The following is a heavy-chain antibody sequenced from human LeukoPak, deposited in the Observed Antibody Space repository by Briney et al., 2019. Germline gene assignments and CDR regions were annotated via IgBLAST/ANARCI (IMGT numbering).Heavy chain of an antibody. D-gene: IGHD1-1*01. V-gene: IGHV4-59*08. Sequence: SETLSLTCTVSGGSISSYYWSWIRQPPGKGLEWIGYIYYSGSTNYNPFLKSRVTISVDTSKNQFSLKLSSVTAADTAVYYCARGVQLAGPFGYFDYWGQGTLVTVSS. CDR2: IYYSGST. CDR3: ARGVQLAGPFGYFDY. CDR1: GGSISSYY. J-gene: IGHJ4*02.